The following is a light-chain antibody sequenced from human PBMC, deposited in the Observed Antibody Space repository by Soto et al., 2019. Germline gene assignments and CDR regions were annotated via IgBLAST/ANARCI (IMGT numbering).Light chain of an antibody. CDR2: DVT. CDR1: TSDIGGYDY. J-gene: IGLJ1*01. CDR3: SSYTINNSYV. V-gene: IGLV2-14*01. Sequence: QSALTQPASVSGSPGQSITISCAGTTSDIGGYDYVSWYQHHPGKAPKLIIYDVTRRPSGVSPRFSGSKSGNTASLTISGLQAEDEADYYCSSYTINNSYVFGTGTKLTVL.